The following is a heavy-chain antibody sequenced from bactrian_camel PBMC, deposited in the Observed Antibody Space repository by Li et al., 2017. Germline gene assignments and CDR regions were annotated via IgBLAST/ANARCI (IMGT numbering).Heavy chain of an antibody. CDR3: AVYDAYGGRCSFREDFYDY. V-gene: IGHV3S54*01. J-gene: IGHJ4*01. D-gene: IGHD1*01. Sequence: HVQLLESGGGSVQPGGSLRLSCGASGHTYSSNCMGWFRQTPGKEREGVAAIMLLGATTYYDDSVKGRFTISQDNAKNTVYLQVNSLKAEDTAMYHCAVYDAYGGRCSFREDFYDYWGPGTQVTVS. CDR2: IMLLGATT. CDR1: GHTYSSNC.